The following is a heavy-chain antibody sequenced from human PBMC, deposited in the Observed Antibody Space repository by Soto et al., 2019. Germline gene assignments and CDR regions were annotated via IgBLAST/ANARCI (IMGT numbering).Heavy chain of an antibody. CDR2: IYYSGST. D-gene: IGHD3-3*01. J-gene: IGHJ4*02. V-gene: IGHV4-31*09. Sequence: SETLSLTCTVSGGSISSGTYYWSWIRQHPGKGLEWIGYIYYSGSTYYNPSLKSRVTLSLDESKNEFSLNMDSVTAADTAIYYCVRSFILSGGSYKGLIRLHYFDTWGPGTLVTV. CDR1: GGSISSGTYY. CDR3: VRSFILSGGSYKGLIRLHYFDT.